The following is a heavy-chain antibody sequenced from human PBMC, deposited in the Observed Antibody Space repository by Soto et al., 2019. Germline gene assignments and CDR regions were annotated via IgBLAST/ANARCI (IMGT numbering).Heavy chain of an antibody. CDR3: AREKDFILGGYAFGY. Sequence: QVQLQESGPRLVKPSETLSLTCSVSDSSMSPYYWTWFRQAPGKGLEWIGHLLYRGTATYNPAPQGRVTISLDTSKKQVSLQLSSVIAADTAVYYCAREKDFILGGYAFGYWGPGTLVTVSS. CDR2: LLYRGTA. J-gene: IGHJ3*01. V-gene: IGHV4-59*01. D-gene: IGHD1-26*01. CDR1: DSSMSPYY.